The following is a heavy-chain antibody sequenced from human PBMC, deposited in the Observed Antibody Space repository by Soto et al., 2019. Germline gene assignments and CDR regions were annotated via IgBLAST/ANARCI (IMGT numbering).Heavy chain of an antibody. V-gene: IGHV4-34*01. CDR2: INHSGST. D-gene: IGHD3-10*01. CDR3: ARGYSGTITFSFDY. Sequence: SETLALTCAVYGGSLSGYYWSWIRQPPGKGLEWIGEINHSGSTNYNPSLKSRVTISVDTSKNQLSLKLSSVTAADTAVYYCARGYSGTITFSFDYWGQGTLVTVSS. CDR1: GGSLSGYY. J-gene: IGHJ4*01.